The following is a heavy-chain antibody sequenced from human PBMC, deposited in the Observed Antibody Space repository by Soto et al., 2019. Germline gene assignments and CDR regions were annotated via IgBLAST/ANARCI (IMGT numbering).Heavy chain of an antibody. CDR3: ARIGLVSSGSYYSYYGMDV. CDR1: GFTFSSFW. Sequence: HPGGSLRLSCAASGFTFSSFWMSWVRQAPGKGLEWVANIKQDGSEKYYVDSVKGRFTISRDNAKNSLYLQMNSLRAEDTAVYYCARIGLVSSGSYYSYYGMDVWGQGTTVTVSS. CDR2: IKQDGSEK. D-gene: IGHD3-10*01. V-gene: IGHV3-7*05. J-gene: IGHJ6*02.